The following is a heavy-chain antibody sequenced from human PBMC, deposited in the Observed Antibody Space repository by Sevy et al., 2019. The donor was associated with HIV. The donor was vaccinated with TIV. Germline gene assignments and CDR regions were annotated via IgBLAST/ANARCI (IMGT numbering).Heavy chain of an antibody. D-gene: IGHD4-17*01. J-gene: IGHJ6*02. V-gene: IGHV3-11*01. CDR3: ARDHVKDGDLGDYYYFAMDV. Sequence: GGSLRLSCAASGFTLSDYYMSWIRQAPWKGLEWVSYISGNDDTKYYADSVKGRFTISRDNAKNSVYLQMNSLRAEDTAVYYCARDHVKDGDLGDYYYFAMDVWGQGTTVTVSS. CDR1: GFTLSDYY. CDR2: ISGNDDTK.